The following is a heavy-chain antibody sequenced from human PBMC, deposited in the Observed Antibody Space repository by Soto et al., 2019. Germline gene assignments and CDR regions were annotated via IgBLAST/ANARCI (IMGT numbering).Heavy chain of an antibody. D-gene: IGHD3-16*01. J-gene: IGHJ6*02. CDR1: GFTFSNSW. CDR3: ARDHQQLYFGGASYYGLDV. Sequence: EVQLVESGGALVQPGGSLRLSCVVSGFTFSNSWMTWDRQAPGKGLEWVANIKQDGSEKHYVDSVEGRFTISRDNAKNSLHLQMNGLRAEDTAVYYCARDHQQLYFGGASYYGLDVWGQGTTVTVSS. CDR2: IKQDGSEK. V-gene: IGHV3-7*01.